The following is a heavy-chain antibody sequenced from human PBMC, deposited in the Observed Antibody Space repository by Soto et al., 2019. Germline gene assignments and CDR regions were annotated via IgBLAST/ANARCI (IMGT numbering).Heavy chain of an antibody. CDR1: GFTFSNYA. Sequence: EVQLLESGGGLVQPGGSLRLSCAASGFTFSNYAVTWVRQAPGKGLEWVSTISGSGGSTYYADSVKGRFTISRANSKHTLYLQMNSLRAEDTAVYYCAKDQGSSWYEIDYWGQGTLVTVSS. V-gene: IGHV3-23*01. CDR2: ISGSGGST. D-gene: IGHD6-13*01. CDR3: AKDQGSSWYEIDY. J-gene: IGHJ4*02.